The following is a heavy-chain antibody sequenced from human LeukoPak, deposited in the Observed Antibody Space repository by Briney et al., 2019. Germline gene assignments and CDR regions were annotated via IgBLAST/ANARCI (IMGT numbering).Heavy chain of an antibody. D-gene: IGHD6-19*01. CDR3: ARAYKKQWLVSN. Sequence: SQTLALTCTVSGGSISSGDYYWSWIRQPPGKGLEWIGYIYYSGSTSCNPSLKSRVTISVDTSKNQFSLKLSSVTAADTAVYYCARAYKKQWLVSNWGQGTLVTVSS. J-gene: IGHJ4*02. CDR1: GGSISSGDYY. CDR2: IYYSGST. V-gene: IGHV4-30-4*08.